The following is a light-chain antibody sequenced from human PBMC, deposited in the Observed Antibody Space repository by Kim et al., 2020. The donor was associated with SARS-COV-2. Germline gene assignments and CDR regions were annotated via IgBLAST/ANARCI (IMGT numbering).Light chain of an antibody. J-gene: IGKJ1*01. Sequence: ASVGHRVTITCRASQSISSWLAWYQQKPGKAPKVLIYKASSLESGVPSRFSGSGSGTEFTLTISSLQPDDFATYYCQQYNSYSWTFGQGTKVDIK. CDR3: QQYNSYSWT. CDR2: KAS. CDR1: QSISSW. V-gene: IGKV1-5*03.